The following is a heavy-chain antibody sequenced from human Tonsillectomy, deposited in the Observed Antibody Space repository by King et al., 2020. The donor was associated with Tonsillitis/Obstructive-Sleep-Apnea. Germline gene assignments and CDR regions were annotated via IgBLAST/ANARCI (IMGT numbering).Heavy chain of an antibody. V-gene: IGHV1-2*06. CDR1: GYTFTGYY. J-gene: IGHJ4*02. CDR3: VRDDKDGRYFDY. CDR2: INPNSGGT. Sequence: VQLVESGAEVKKPGASVKVSCKASGYTFTGYYMHWVRQAPGQGLEWMGRINPNSGGTNYAQKFQGRVTMTRDTSISTAYMELSRLRSEDTAVYYCVRDDKDGRYFDYWGQGSLVTVSS. D-gene: IGHD2-15*01.